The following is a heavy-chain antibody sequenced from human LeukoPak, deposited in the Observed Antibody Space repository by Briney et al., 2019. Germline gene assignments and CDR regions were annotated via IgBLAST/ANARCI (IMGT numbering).Heavy chain of an antibody. Sequence: GGSLRLSCAASGFTLSSYAMSWVRQAPGKGLEWVSAISGSGGSTYYADSVKGRFTISRDNSKNTLYLQMSSLRAEDTAVYYCAKDEGYCSGGSCYYFDYWGQGTLVTVSS. CDR3: AKDEGYCSGGSCYYFDY. V-gene: IGHV3-23*01. D-gene: IGHD2-15*01. J-gene: IGHJ4*02. CDR1: GFTLSSYA. CDR2: ISGSGGST.